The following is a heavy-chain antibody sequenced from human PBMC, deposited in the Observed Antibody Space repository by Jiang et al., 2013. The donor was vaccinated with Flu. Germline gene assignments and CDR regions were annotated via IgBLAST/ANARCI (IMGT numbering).Heavy chain of an antibody. CDR1: GGSISNDY. CDR3: TVGNGWLIDY. Sequence: GLVKPSETLSLTCSVSGGSISNDYWSWIRQPPGRAGVDWLSSLHWEQQVQPSLKSRVSIAVDTSKNQFSLKLSSVTAADTATYFCTVGNGWLIDYWGQGILVTVSS. J-gene: IGHJ4*02. V-gene: IGHV4-59*01. D-gene: IGHD6-19*01. CDR2: SLHWEQ.